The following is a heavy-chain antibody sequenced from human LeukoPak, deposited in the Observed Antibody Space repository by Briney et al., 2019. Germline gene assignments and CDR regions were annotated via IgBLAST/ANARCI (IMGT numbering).Heavy chain of an antibody. V-gene: IGHV1-69*13. D-gene: IGHD3-10*01. CDR1: GGTFSSYA. CDR3: AREGGDYYGSGSYNY. J-gene: IGHJ4*02. CDR2: IIPIFGTA. Sequence: SVKVSCKASGGTFSSYAISWVRQAPGQGLEWMGGIIPIFGTANYAQKFQGRVTITADESMSTAYMELSSLRSEDTAVYYCAREGGDYYGSGSYNYWGQGTLVTVSS.